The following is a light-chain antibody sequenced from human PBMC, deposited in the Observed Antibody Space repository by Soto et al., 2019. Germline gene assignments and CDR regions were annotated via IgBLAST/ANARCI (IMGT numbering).Light chain of an antibody. J-gene: IGKJ4*02. CDR1: QSISYY. V-gene: IGKV1-39*01. Sequence: DIQMTQSPSSLSASVGDRVTITCRASQSISYYLNWYQQKPGKAPKLLIYAASSLQSGVPSRFSGSGSGTDFTLNISRLQPEYFATFYCQQSYSSPLTVGGGNKVEIK. CDR3: QQSYSSPLT. CDR2: AAS.